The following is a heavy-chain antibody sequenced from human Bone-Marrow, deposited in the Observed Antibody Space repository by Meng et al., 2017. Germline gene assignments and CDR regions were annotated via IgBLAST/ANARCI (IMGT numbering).Heavy chain of an antibody. D-gene: IGHD3-16*01. Sequence: ETLSLTCTVSGYSISRGFYWGWIRQPPGKGREWIGRIYHSGSTYYNPSLRRRVTISVETSKKQFSLKVRSVTAADAAVYYCARAGGGASRGYYFDYWGQGTRVTGAS. CDR3: ARAGGGASRGYYFDY. V-gene: IGHV4-38-2*02. J-gene: IGHJ4*02. CDR2: IYHSGST. CDR1: GYSISRGFY.